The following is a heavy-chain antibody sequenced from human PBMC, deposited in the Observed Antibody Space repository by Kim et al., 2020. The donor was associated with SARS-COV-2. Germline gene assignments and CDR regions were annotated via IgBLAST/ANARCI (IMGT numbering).Heavy chain of an antibody. CDR3: VKDPSANYLNSDYYG. Sequence: GGSLRLSCAASEFSFSTLDMTWVRQAPGKGLAWVSTINNSGSHTYYADSVKGRFTISRDNSKSTLYLQMNSLRAEDTGVYYCVKDPSANYLNSDYYG. D-gene: IGHD4-4*01. J-gene: IGHJ6*01. CDR2: INNSGSHT. CDR1: EFSFSTLD. V-gene: IGHV3-23*01.